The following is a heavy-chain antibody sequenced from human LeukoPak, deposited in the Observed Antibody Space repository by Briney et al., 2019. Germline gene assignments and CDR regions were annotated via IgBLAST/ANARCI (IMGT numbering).Heavy chain of an antibody. Sequence: SETLSLTCTVSGGSISSSSYYWGWIRQPPGKGLEWIGSIYYSGSTYYNPSLKSRVTISVGTSKNQFSLKLSSVTAADTAVYYCATVVVAGVDYWGQGTLVTVSS. CDR3: ATVVVAGVDY. CDR1: GGSISSSSYY. V-gene: IGHV4-39*01. CDR2: IYYSGST. D-gene: IGHD2-15*01. J-gene: IGHJ4*02.